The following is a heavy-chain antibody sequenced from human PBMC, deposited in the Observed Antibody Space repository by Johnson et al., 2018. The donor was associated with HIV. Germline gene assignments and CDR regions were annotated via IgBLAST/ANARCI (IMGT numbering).Heavy chain of an antibody. V-gene: IGHV3-23*04. CDR1: GFTFSSYA. Sequence: VQLVESGGGVVQPGGSLRLSCAASGFTFSSYAMNWVRQAPGKGLEWVSVISGSGGSTYHADSVKGRFTISRDNSKNTLYLQMNSLRAEDKAVYYWAKASDGTWQHGFDIWGQGTRVNVSA. J-gene: IGHJ3*02. D-gene: IGHD2-21*02. CDR3: AKASDGTWQHGFDI. CDR2: ISGSGGST.